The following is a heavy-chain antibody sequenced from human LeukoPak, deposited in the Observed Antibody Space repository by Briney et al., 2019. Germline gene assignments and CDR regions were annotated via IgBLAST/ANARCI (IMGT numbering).Heavy chain of an antibody. CDR1: GFTVSSNY. J-gene: IGHJ6*02. D-gene: IGHD6-25*01. V-gene: IGHV3-53*01. CDR3: ARPQSGSYYYYGMDV. CDR2: IYSGGST. Sequence: SGGSLRLSCAASGFTVSSNYMSWVRQAPGKGLEWVSVIYSGGSTYYADSVKGRFTISRDNSKNTLYLQMNSLRAEDTAVYYCARPQSGSYYYYGMDVWGQGTTVTVSS.